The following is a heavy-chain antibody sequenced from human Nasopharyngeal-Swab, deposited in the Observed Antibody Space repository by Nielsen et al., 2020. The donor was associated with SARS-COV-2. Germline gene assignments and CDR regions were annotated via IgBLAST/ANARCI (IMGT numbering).Heavy chain of an antibody. Sequence: GESLKISCAASGFTFSRYSMNWVRQAPGKGLEWVSYISSSGTTIYNADSVRGRFTISRDNARNSLYLQMNSLRAEDTAVYYCARAWGTMGPAFDYWGQGTLVTVSS. J-gene: IGHJ4*02. V-gene: IGHV3-48*01. D-gene: IGHD3-10*01. CDR3: ARAWGTMGPAFDY. CDR1: GFTFSRYS. CDR2: ISSSGTTI.